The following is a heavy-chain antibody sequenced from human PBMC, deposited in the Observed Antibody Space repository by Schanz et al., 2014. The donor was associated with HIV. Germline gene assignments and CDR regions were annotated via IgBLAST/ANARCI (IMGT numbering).Heavy chain of an antibody. Sequence: EVQLVESGGGLVQPGRSLRISWAASGFDFGNYGMHWVRQAPGKGLEGVPGINWNSGDIGYADSVKGRFTISRDNAKNSLYLQMNSLRVEDTALYYCAKVYYDRGGHFDYWGQGTLVTVSS. CDR3: AKVYYDRGGHFDY. CDR1: GFDFGNYG. D-gene: IGHD3-10*02. V-gene: IGHV3-9*01. CDR2: INWNSGDI. J-gene: IGHJ4*02.